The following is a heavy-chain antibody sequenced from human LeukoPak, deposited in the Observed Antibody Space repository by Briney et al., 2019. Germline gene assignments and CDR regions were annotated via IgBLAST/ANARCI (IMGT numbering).Heavy chain of an antibody. D-gene: IGHD2-15*01. CDR1: GYSFTNYW. V-gene: IGHV5-51*01. J-gene: IGHJ4*02. CDR3: ARRGAERKCSGGSCYYDY. CDR2: IYPGDSDI. Sequence: GESLKISCKASGYSFTNYWIAWVRQMPGKGLEWMGFIYPGDSDIRYSPSFQGQVTISADKSISTAYLQWSSLKASDTAMYYCARRGAERKCSGGSCYYDYWGQGTLVTVSS.